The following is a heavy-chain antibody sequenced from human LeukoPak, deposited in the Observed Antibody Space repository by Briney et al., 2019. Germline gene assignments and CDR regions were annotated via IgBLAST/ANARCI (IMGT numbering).Heavy chain of an antibody. D-gene: IGHD4-23*01. V-gene: IGHV1-2*06. CDR2: INPNSGGT. CDR1: GYTFTGYY. J-gene: IGHJ5*02. Sequence: GASVKVSCKASGYTFTGYYMNWVRQAPGQGLEWMGRINPNSGGTNYAQKFQGRVTMTRDTSISTAYMELSRLRSDDTAVYYCARRSGNYGWFDPWGQGTLVTVSS. CDR3: ARRSGNYGWFDP.